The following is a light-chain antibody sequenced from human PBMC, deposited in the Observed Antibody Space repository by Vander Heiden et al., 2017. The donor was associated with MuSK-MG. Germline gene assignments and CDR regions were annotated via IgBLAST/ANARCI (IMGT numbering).Light chain of an antibody. Sequence: QSALTQPASVSGSPGQSITISCTGTSSDVGAYNYGSWYQQHPAKAPKLMIYDVTARPSGVSDRFSGSKSGSTASLTISGLQAEDEADYYCNSYTTITTQVFGGGTKLTVL. J-gene: IGLJ2*01. CDR3: NSYTTITTQV. CDR1: SSDVGAYNY. V-gene: IGLV2-14*03. CDR2: DVT.